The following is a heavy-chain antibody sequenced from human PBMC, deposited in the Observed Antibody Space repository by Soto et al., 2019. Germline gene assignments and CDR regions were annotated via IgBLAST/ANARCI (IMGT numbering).Heavy chain of an antibody. J-gene: IGHJ4*02. Sequence: GGSLRLSCAASGVTFNGAWMNWVRKATGKGLEWVGRVKSKVDGGSIDYAAPVRGRFTISRDDSRNTVDLQMNSLSAEDSAMYYCSADLPDWGAYAFDYWGQGTLVTVSS. D-gene: IGHD3-16*01. V-gene: IGHV3-15*07. CDR3: SADLPDWGAYAFDY. CDR1: GVTFNGAW. CDR2: VKSKVDGGSI.